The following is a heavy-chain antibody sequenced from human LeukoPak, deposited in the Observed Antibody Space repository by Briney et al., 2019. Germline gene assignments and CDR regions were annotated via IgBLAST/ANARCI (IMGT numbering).Heavy chain of an antibody. J-gene: IGHJ4*02. CDR1: GFRFNNYG. V-gene: IGHV3-30*18. CDR3: AKGPLRGTAAAIDY. D-gene: IGHD2-2*01. CDR2: ISYDGRNI. Sequence: GGAVRLSCAASGFRFNNYGMHWVRQDPGKGLEWVAVISYDGRNIHYPDSVKGRFTISRDISTDTLWLQMDSLRAEDTAVYYCAKGPLRGTAAAIDYWGQGTLVTVSS.